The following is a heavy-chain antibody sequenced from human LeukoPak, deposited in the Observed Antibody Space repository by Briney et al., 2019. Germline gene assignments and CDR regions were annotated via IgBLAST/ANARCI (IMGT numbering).Heavy chain of an antibody. Sequence: ASVKVSCKASGYTFTSYGISWLRQAPGQGLEWMGWISAYNGNTNYAQKLQGRVTMTTDTSTSTAYMELRSLRSDDTAVYYCARLDYYDSSGYSDYYYYYMNVWGKGTTVIVSS. V-gene: IGHV1-18*01. CDR1: GYTFTSYG. D-gene: IGHD3-22*01. J-gene: IGHJ6*03. CDR3: ARLDYYDSSGYSDYYYYYMNV. CDR2: ISAYNGNT.